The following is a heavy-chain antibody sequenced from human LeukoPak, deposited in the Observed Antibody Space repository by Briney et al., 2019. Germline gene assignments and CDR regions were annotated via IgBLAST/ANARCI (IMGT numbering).Heavy chain of an antibody. V-gene: IGHV1-2*02. Sequence: ASVKVSCKASGYTFTSYGISWVRQAPGQGLEWMGWISPNSGGTNYALKFQGRVTMTRDTSISTVYMEMNRLTSDDTAVYFCARKKGDYWGQRTLVTVST. CDR3: ARKKGDY. CDR2: ISPNSGGT. J-gene: IGHJ4*02. CDR1: GYTFTSYG.